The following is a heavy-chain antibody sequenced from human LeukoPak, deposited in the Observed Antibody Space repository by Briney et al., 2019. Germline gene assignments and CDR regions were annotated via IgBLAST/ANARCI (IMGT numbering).Heavy chain of an antibody. CDR3: ARADRLDGGPYLIGP. V-gene: IGHV1-2*02. CDR1: GYSFTDYY. Sequence: ASVKVSCKTSGYSFTDYYMHWVRQAPGQGLEWMGWINPNSGGTSSAQKFQGRVTMTRDSSITTVYMEVSWLTSDDTAIYYCARADRLDGGPYLIGPWGQGTLVTVSS. CDR2: INPNSGGT. J-gene: IGHJ5*02. D-gene: IGHD2-21*01.